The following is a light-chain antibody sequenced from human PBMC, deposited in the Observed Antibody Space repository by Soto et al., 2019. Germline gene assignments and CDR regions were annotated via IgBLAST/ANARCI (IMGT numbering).Light chain of an antibody. CDR2: GNT. CDR3: QSYDSSLSGAGV. J-gene: IGLJ2*01. Sequence: QSALTQPPSVFGAPGQRVTISCTGSSSNIGAGYDVHWYQQLPGTAPKLLIYGNTNRPSGVPDRFSGSKSGTSASLAITGLQAEDEADYYCQSYDSSLSGAGVFGGGTKVTVL. CDR1: SSNIGAGYD. V-gene: IGLV1-40*01.